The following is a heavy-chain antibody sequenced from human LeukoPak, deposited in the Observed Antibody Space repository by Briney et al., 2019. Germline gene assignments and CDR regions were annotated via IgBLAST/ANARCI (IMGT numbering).Heavy chain of an antibody. J-gene: IGHJ4*02. CDR2: MSPNSGNT. V-gene: IGHV1-8*01. CDR3: ARAPSGYDTPEYYFDY. CDR1: GYTFTNYD. D-gene: IGHD5-12*01. Sequence: ASVKVSCKASGYTFTNYDINWVRQATGQGLEWVGWMSPNSGNTGYAQKFQGRVTMTRSTFIDTAYMKLSSLKSEDTAVYYCARAPSGYDTPEYYFDYWGQGTLVTVSS.